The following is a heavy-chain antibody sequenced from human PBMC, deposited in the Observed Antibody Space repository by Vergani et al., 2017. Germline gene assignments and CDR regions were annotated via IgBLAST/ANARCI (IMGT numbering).Heavy chain of an antibody. D-gene: IGHD3-10*01. CDR2: INHSGST. J-gene: IGHJ4*02. V-gene: IGHV4-34*01. CDR3: ARHSSAYYYGSGDIYYFDY. Sequence: QVQLQQWGAGLLKPSETLSLTCAVYGGSFSGYYWSWIRQPPGKGLEWIGEINHSGSTNYNPSLKSRVTISVDTSKNQFSLKLSSVTAADTAVYYCARHSSAYYYGSGDIYYFDYWGQGTLVTVSS. CDR1: GGSFSGYY.